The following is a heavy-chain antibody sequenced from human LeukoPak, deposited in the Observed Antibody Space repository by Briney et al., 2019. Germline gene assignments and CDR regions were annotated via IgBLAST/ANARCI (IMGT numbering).Heavy chain of an antibody. CDR2: ISYDGSNK. V-gene: IGHV3-30-3*01. J-gene: IGHJ4*02. Sequence: PGRSLRLSCAASGLTLSTYAMHWVRQAPGKGLEWVTVISYDGSNKYYADSVKGRFTISRDNSKNTLYLQMNSPRAEDTAVYYCARDLKADGYNYDYFDYWGQGTLATVSS. CDR3: ARDLKADGYNYDYFDY. CDR1: GLTLSTYA. D-gene: IGHD5-24*01.